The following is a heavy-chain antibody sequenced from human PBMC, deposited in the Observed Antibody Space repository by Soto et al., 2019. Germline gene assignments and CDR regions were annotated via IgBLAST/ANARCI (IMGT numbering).Heavy chain of an antibody. V-gene: IGHV1-2*02. J-gene: IGHJ4*02. CDR2: INPHSGST. D-gene: IGHD6-19*01. Sequence: QVQLVQSGAEVRKPGASVKVSCKASGYTISGHYKHWVRQGPGQGLEWRGWINPHSGSTNYAQKFRGRVTVTRDTSFSTTYMELTRLGSGDTALYYCARGAGSAWYPIDYWGQGTLVTVSS. CDR3: ARGAGSAWYPIDY. CDR1: GYTISGHY.